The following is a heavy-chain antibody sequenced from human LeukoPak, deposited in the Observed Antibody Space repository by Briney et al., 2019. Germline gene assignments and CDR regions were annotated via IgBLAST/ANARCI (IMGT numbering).Heavy chain of an antibody. CDR1: GGSFSGYY. CDR3: ARGLKPYSSRKFYYFDY. V-gene: IGHV4-34*01. J-gene: IGHJ4*02. CDR2: INHSGST. D-gene: IGHD6-13*01. Sequence: SETLSLTCAVYGGSFSGYYWSWIRQPPGKGLEWIGEINHSGSTNYNPSLKSRVTISVDTSKNQFSLKLSSVTAADTAVYYCARGLKPYSSRKFYYFDYWGQGTLVTVSS.